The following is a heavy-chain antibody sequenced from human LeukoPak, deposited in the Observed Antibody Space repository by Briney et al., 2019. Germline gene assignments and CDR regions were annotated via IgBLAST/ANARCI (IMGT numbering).Heavy chain of an antibody. CDR3: ARIVDDILTGHMDV. D-gene: IGHD3-9*01. J-gene: IGHJ6*03. Sequence: KTSETLSLTCTVSGGSISSSSYYWGWIRQPPGKGLEWIGSIYYSGSTNYNPSLKSRVTISVDTSKNQFSLKLSSVTAADTAVYYCARIVDDILTGHMDVWGKGTTVTISS. CDR1: GGSISSSSYY. CDR2: IYYSGST. V-gene: IGHV4-39*07.